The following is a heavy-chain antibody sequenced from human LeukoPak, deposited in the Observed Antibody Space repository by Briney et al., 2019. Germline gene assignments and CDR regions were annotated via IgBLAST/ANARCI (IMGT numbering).Heavy chain of an antibody. V-gene: IGHV5-51*01. J-gene: IGHJ4*02. D-gene: IGHD3-22*01. CDR2: IYPGDSET. Sequence: GESLKISCKGSGYSFTSYWIGWVRQMPGKGLEWMGIIYPGDSETTYSPSFQGQVTISADKSISTAYLQWSSLKASDTAMYYCARLPSTYYYDSSGYYLDYWGQGTLVTVSS. CDR1: GYSFTSYW. CDR3: ARLPSTYYYDSSGYYLDY.